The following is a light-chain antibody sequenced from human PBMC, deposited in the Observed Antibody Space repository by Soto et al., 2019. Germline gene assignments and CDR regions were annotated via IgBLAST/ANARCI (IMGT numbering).Light chain of an antibody. V-gene: IGKV3-15*01. Sequence: EIVMTQSPATLSVSPGERATLSCRASQSVSSNLAWYQQKRGQAPRLLIYGASTRAAGLPVRFSGGGSGTQFTLTISSLQSEDFAVYYCQQYNDWPRTFGQGTRLEIK. CDR2: GAS. CDR3: QQYNDWPRT. J-gene: IGKJ2*01. CDR1: QSVSSN.